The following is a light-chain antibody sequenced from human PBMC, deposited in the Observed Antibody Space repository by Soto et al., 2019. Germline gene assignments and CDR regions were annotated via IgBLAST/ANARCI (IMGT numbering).Light chain of an antibody. V-gene: IGLV2-14*03. J-gene: IGLJ1*01. CDR3: NSYTSNNTYV. CDR2: DVS. Sequence: QSVLTQPASVSGSPGQAITISCSGTSSDVGAFNYVSWYQQHPGKAPKLMIYDVSNRPSGVSNRFSGSKSGNTASLTSSGLPAEDEADYYCNSYTSNNTYVFGTGTKVTVL. CDR1: SSDVGAFNY.